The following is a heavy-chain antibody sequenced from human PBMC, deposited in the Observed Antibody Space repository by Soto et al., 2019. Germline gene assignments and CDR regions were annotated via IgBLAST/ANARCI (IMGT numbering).Heavy chain of an antibody. CDR1: GFTFSSYG. Sequence: QVQLVESGGGVVQPGRSLRLSCAASGFTFSSYGMHWVRQAPGKGLECVAVISYDGINKYYADSVKGRFTISRDASENALYLQMNSLRAEDTAVYYCAKVGHLDLGSLEWLSYFDYWGQGTLVTVSS. CDR3: AKVGHLDLGSLEWLSYFDY. CDR2: ISYDGINK. J-gene: IGHJ4*02. V-gene: IGHV3-30*18. D-gene: IGHD3-3*01.